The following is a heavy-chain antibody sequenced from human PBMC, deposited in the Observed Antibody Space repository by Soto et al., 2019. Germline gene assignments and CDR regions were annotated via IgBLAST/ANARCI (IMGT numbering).Heavy chain of an antibody. V-gene: IGHV3-53*01. CDR2: IYSDGST. CDR1: GFILSRNY. J-gene: IGHJ4*02. D-gene: IGHD6-13*01. Sequence: QLGGSLRLSCAVSGFILSRNYMTWVRQAPGKGLEWVSYIYSDGSTYYADSVKGRFTISRDNSENTLFLHMNSLRVGDTALGYCGKPFRGGQQLVPFDYWGQGTLGTVSA. CDR3: GKPFRGGQQLVPFDY.